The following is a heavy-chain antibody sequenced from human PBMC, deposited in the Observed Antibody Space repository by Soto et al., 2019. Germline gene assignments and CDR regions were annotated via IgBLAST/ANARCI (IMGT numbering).Heavy chain of an antibody. J-gene: IGHJ6*02. V-gene: IGHV4-30-4*01. CDR1: GGSISSGDYY. Sequence: QVQLQESGPGLVKPSQTLSLTCTVSGGSISSGDYYWSWIRQPPGKGLEWIGYIYYSGSTYYNPSLKSRVTISVDTSKNQFSLKLSSVTAADTAVYYCAREYYGSGSYYNVLNSYYYYGMDVWGQGTTVTVSS. CDR3: AREYYGSGSYYNVLNSYYYYGMDV. D-gene: IGHD3-10*01. CDR2: IYYSGST.